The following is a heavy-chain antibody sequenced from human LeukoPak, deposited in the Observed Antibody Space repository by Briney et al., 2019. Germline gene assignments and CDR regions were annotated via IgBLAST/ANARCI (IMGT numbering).Heavy chain of an antibody. V-gene: IGHV3-23*01. Sequence: VGSLRLSCAASGLTFSSYAMNWVRQAPGKGLEWVSAITGSGGRTYYADSVKGRFTISRDNSKNTLYLQMNSLRAEDTAIYYCAKEYTGTFSPFPSYFDNWGQGTLVTVSS. CDR1: GLTFSSYA. D-gene: IGHD1-26*01. J-gene: IGHJ4*02. CDR2: ITGSGGRT. CDR3: AKEYTGTFSPFPSYFDN.